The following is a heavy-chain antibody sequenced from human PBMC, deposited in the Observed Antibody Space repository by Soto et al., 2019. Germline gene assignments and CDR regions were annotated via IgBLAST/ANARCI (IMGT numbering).Heavy chain of an antibody. CDR1: GYSFTTYG. D-gene: IGHD6-13*01. J-gene: IGHJ4*02. V-gene: IGHV1-18*01. CDR3: ATIYSGSWTIVVS. Sequence: QVQLVQSGAEVKKPGASVKVSCKASGYSFTTYGLTWVRQAPGQGLEWMGWISTYNGNTNYAQKLQGRVTMTADTPTTTAYMELRSLTSDDTAVYYGATIYSGSWTIVVSWGQGTLVTVSS. CDR2: ISTYNGNT.